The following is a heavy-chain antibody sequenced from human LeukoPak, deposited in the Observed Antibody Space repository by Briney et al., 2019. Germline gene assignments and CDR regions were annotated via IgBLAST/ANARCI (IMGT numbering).Heavy chain of an antibody. CDR2: IGTAGEI. J-gene: IGHJ6*03. V-gene: IGHV3-13*01. Sequence: GGSLRLSCAASGFTFSSYGMHWVRQATGKGLEWVSGIGTAGEIYYPGSVKGRFTISRENAKNSLYLQMNSLRAGDTAVYYCAGSYYYGSGSYYYYYMDVWGKGTTVTISS. D-gene: IGHD3-10*01. CDR3: AGSYYYGSGSYYYYYMDV. CDR1: GFTFSSYG.